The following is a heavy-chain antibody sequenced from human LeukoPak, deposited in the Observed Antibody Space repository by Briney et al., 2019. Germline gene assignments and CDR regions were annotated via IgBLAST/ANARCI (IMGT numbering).Heavy chain of an antibody. Sequence: ASVKVSCKASGYTFTSYDINWVRQATGQGLEWMGWMNPNSGNTGYAQKFQGRVAMTRNTSISTAYMELSSLRSEDTAVYYCARLKYSSGWYEDYWGQGTLVTVS. J-gene: IGHJ4*02. CDR3: ARLKYSSGWYEDY. D-gene: IGHD6-19*01. CDR1: GYTFTSYD. V-gene: IGHV1-8*01. CDR2: MNPNSGNT.